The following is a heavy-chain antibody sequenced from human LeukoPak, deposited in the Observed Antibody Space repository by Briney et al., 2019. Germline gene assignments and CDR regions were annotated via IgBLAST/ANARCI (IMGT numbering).Heavy chain of an antibody. J-gene: IGHJ4*02. V-gene: IGHV4-59*01. CDR1: GGSISSYY. D-gene: IGHD3-9*01. CDR3: ARAEWDILTGPYYFDY. Sequence: SETLSLTCTVSGGSISSYYWSWIRRPPGKGLEWIGYIYYSGSTNYNPSLKSRVTISVDTSKNQFSLKLSSVTAADTAVYYCARAEWDILTGPYYFDYWGQGTLVTVSS. CDR2: IYYSGST.